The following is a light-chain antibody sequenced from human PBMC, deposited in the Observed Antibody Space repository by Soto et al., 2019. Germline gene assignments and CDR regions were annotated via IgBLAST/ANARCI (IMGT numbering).Light chain of an antibody. J-gene: IGKJ2*01. V-gene: IGKV3-11*01. Sequence: EIVLTQSPATLSLSAGEIVTLSCRSSQSVDTMVAWYQQQVGRTPRLLIYETSSRATGVPARFSGSGYGTDFTLTISRLEPEDFAIYFCQVRSDWPPFKYTFGQGTKLEVK. CDR2: ETS. CDR3: QVRSDWPPFKYT. CDR1: QSVDTM.